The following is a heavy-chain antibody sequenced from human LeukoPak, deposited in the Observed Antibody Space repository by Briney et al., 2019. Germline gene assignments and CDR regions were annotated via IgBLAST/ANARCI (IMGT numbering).Heavy chain of an antibody. V-gene: IGHV4-59*08. J-gene: IGHJ5*02. CDR2: IYYSGST. CDR1: GGSISGYY. Sequence: PSETLSLTCTVSGGSISGYYWTWIRQPPGKELEWIGCIYYSGSTKYNPSLKSRVTMSVDTSKSQFSLKLSSVAAADTAVYYCARLGRGGNWFDPWGQGTLVTVSS. D-gene: IGHD3-10*01. CDR3: ARLGRGGNWFDP.